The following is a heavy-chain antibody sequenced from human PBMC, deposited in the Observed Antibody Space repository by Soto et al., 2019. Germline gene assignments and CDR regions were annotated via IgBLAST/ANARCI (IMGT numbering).Heavy chain of an antibody. Sequence: SETLSLTCTVSGGSISSGGYYWSWIRQHPGKGLEWIGYIYYGGSTYYNPSLKSRVTISVDTSKNQFSLKLSSVTAADTAVYYCARVSKNYYDSSGYYSSFDYWGQGTLVTVSS. CDR3: ARVSKNYYDSSGYYSSFDY. D-gene: IGHD3-22*01. CDR1: GGSISSGGYY. J-gene: IGHJ4*02. V-gene: IGHV4-31*03. CDR2: IYYGGST.